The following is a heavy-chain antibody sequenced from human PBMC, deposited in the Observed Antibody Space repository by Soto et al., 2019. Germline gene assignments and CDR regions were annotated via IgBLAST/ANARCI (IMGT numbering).Heavy chain of an antibody. J-gene: IGHJ5*02. CDR3: ARLIPLDYYGSGSDWFDP. CDR1: GGSIGSYY. Sequence: SETLSLTCTVSGGSIGSYYWSWIRQPPGKGLEWIGYIYYSGSTNYNPSLKSRVTISVDTSKNQFSLKLSSVTAADTAVYYCARLIPLDYYGSGSDWFDPWGQGTLVTV. D-gene: IGHD3-10*01. V-gene: IGHV4-59*01. CDR2: IYYSGST.